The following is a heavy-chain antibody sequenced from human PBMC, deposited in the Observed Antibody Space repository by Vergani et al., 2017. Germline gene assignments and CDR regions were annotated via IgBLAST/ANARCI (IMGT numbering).Heavy chain of an antibody. CDR1: GGSISSSSYY. CDR2: IYYSGST. D-gene: IGHD1-26*01. CDR3: ARGSLPRGGGSSRGWFDP. V-gene: IGHV4-39*01. Sequence: QLQLQESGPGLVKPSETLSLTCTVSGGSISSSSYYWGWIRQPPGKGLEWIGSIYYSGSTYYNPSLKSRVTISVDTSKNQFSLKLSSVTAADTAVYYCARGSLPRGGGSSRGWFDPWGQGTLVTVSS. J-gene: IGHJ5*02.